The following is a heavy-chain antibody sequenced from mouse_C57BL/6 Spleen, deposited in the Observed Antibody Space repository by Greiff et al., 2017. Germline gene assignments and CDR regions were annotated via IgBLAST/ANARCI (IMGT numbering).Heavy chain of an antibody. CDR1: GYTFTSYW. D-gene: IGHD2-2*01. J-gene: IGHJ3*01. V-gene: IGHV1-55*01. Sequence: VQLQQPGAELVKPGASVKMSCKASGYTFTSYWITWVKQRPGQGLEWIGDIYPGSGSTNYNEKFKSKATLTVDTSSSTAYMQRSSLTSEDSAVYYCARSTMVTTGIAYWGQGTLVTVSA. CDR3: ARSTMVTTGIAY. CDR2: IYPGSGST.